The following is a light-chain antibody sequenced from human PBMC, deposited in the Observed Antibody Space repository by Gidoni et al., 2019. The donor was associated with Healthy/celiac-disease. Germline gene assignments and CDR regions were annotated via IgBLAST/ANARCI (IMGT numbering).Light chain of an antibody. J-gene: IGKJ1*01. CDR3: QQDGSSPWT. Sequence: EVVLTPSPGTLSLPPGERATLSCRARQSVSSCYLAWYQQKPGQAPSLLIYGASSRATGIPDRISGSGSGTVFTITISRLEPEDVAVYYCQQDGSSPWTFXXXTKVEIK. CDR1: QSVSSCY. CDR2: GAS. V-gene: IGKV3-20*01.